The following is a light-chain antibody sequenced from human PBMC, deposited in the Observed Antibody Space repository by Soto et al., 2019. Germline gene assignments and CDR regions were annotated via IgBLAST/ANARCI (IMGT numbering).Light chain of an antibody. CDR2: DAS. V-gene: IGKV1-39*01. CDR3: QQSYNSPYT. Sequence: DIQTTQSPTSLSSSVFYRVTITCRGSQTINKNLNWYRHKLGKAPELLIYDASDSQAGVPSRFSGSGSGTDFTLIISGLQPEDFATYYCQQSYNSPYTFGQGTKVDI. CDR1: QTINKN. J-gene: IGKJ2*01.